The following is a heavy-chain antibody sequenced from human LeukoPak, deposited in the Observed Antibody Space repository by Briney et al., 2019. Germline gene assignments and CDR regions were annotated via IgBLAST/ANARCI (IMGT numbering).Heavy chain of an antibody. Sequence: GASVKVSCKASGGTFSSYAISWVRQAPGQGLEWMGGIIPIFGTANYAQKFQGRVTITTDESTSTAYMELGSLRSEDTAVYYCARGLRYFDWLSAFDYWGQGTLVTVSS. D-gene: IGHD3-9*01. J-gene: IGHJ4*02. V-gene: IGHV1-69*05. CDR3: ARGLRYFDWLSAFDY. CDR1: GGTFSSYA. CDR2: IIPIFGTA.